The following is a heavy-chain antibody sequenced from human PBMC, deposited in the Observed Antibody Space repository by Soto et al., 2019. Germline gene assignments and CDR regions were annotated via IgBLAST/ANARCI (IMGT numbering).Heavy chain of an antibody. Sequence: SGPTLVNATQTLTLTCTFSGFSLSTRGMGVSWIRQPPGKALEWLARIHWDDDKYYSTSLKTRLTISKDTSKNQVVLTMTNMDPVDTATYYCAREWIRGLYYGMDVWGQGTTVTVSS. CDR3: AREWIRGLYYGMDV. CDR2: IHWDDDK. D-gene: IGHD5-18*01. V-gene: IGHV2-70*11. J-gene: IGHJ6*02. CDR1: GFSLSTRGMG.